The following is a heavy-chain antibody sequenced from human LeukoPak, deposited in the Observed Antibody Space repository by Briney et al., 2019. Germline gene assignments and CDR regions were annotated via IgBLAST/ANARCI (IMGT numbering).Heavy chain of an antibody. CDR3: ARDMGAYYFDY. Sequence: GGSLRLSCAASRFTFDDYGMSWVRQAPGKGLEWVSGINWNGGSTGYADSVKGRFTISRDNAKNSLYLQMNSLRAEDTALYYCARDMGAYYFDYWGQGTLVTVSS. J-gene: IGHJ4*02. CDR2: INWNGGST. V-gene: IGHV3-20*04. CDR1: RFTFDDYG. D-gene: IGHD1-26*01.